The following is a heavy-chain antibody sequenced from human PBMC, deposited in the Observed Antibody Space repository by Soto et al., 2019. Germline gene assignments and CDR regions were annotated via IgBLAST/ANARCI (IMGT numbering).Heavy chain of an antibody. CDR2: ISGYNGNT. Sequence: ASVKFSCKASGYIFTSYGIHWVRQAPGQGLESMGWISGYNGNTNYAQKLQGRVTMTTXTXXSXXXMXLRXLRSDDTAAYYCARGRGRYYDSSGYYYVWG. V-gene: IGHV1-18*01. CDR3: ARGRGRYYDSSGYYYV. D-gene: IGHD3-22*01. CDR1: GYIFTSYG. J-gene: IGHJ6*02.